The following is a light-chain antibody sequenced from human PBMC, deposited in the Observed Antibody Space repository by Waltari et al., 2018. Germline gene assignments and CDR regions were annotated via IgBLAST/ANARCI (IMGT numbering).Light chain of an antibody. V-gene: IGKV3D-15*01. CDR1: QSISRH. Sequence: VMTQSTATLFVSPGEGATPSCRASQSISRHVAWYHQKSGQAPRLLIFDASARATGIPARFSGSGSGTEFTLTISSLQSEDVGVYYCQQYNNWPPLTFGGGTKVEIK. J-gene: IGKJ4*01. CDR3: QQYNNWPPLT. CDR2: DAS.